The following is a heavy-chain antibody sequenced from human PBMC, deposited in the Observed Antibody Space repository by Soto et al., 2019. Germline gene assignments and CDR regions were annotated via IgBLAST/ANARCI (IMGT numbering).Heavy chain of an antibody. V-gene: IGHV3-30*18. D-gene: IGHD6-13*01. Sequence: PGGSLRLSCAASGFTFSSYGMHWVRQAPGKGLEWVAVISYDGSNKYYADSVKGRFTISRDNSKNTLYLQMNSLRAEDTAVYYCAKDKGRWYSVFDYWGQGTLVTVSS. J-gene: IGHJ4*02. CDR3: AKDKGRWYSVFDY. CDR1: GFTFSSYG. CDR2: ISYDGSNK.